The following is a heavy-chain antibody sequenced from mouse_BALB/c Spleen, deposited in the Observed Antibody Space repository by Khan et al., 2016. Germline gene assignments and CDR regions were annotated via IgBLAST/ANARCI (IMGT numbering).Heavy chain of an antibody. Sequence: QVQLKESGAELVRPGSSVKISCKASGFAFSSYWMNWVKQRPGQGLEWIGQIYPGDGDTNYNGKFKGKATLTADKSSSTAYMQLSSLTSEDSAFYFCARGTPFANWGQGTLVTVSA. J-gene: IGHJ3*01. CDR2: IYPGDGDT. V-gene: IGHV1-80*01. D-gene: IGHD2-14*01. CDR3: ARGTPFAN. CDR1: GFAFSSYW.